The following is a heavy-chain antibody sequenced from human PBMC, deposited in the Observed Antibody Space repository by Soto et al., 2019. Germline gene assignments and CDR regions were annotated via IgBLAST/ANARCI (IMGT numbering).Heavy chain of an antibody. CDR3: ARGGRESGVGNWFDP. CDR1: GYTFTSYD. J-gene: IGHJ5*02. V-gene: IGHV1-8*01. Sequence: QVQLVQSGAEVKKPGASVKVSCKASGYTFTSYDINWARQAPGQRLEWMGWMNPNTYNSGYAQKFQGRVILTRNTSIRTAYMELESLRSGDTAVYYCARGGRESGVGNWFDPWGQGTLVTVSS. CDR2: MNPNTYNS. D-gene: IGHD2-15*01.